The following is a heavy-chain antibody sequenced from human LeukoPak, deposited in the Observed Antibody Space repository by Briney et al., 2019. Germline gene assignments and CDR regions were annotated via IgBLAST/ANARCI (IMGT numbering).Heavy chain of an antibody. J-gene: IGHJ4*02. CDR2: INPSGGST. V-gene: IGHV1-46*01. CDR1: GYSLTTYY. Sequence: ASVKVSCKASGYSLTTYYMHWVRQAPGQGLEWMAIINPSGGSTNYAQKFQGRVTMTTDTSTNTAYMEVTGLRSDVTATYYCARDSSSSWYGFLDSWGQGTLVTVSS. CDR3: ARDSSSSWYGFLDS. D-gene: IGHD6-13*01.